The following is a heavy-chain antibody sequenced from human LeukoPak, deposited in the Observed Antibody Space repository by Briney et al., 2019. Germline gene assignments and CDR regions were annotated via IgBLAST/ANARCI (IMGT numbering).Heavy chain of an antibody. Sequence: SETLSLTCTVSGGSISSYYWGWIRQPPGKGLEWIGSIYYSGSTYYNPSLKSRVTISVDTSKNQFSLKLSSVTAADTAVYYCAREVASDPWGQGTLVTVSS. V-gene: IGHV4-39*07. CDR1: GGSISSYY. CDR3: AREVASDP. J-gene: IGHJ5*02. CDR2: IYYSGST.